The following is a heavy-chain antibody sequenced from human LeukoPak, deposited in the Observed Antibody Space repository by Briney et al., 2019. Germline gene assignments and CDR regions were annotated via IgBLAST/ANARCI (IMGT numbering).Heavy chain of an antibody. CDR1: GYTFTGYY. Sequence: ASVKVSCKASGYTFTGYYMHWVRQAPGQGLEWMGWINPNSGGTNYAQKFQGRVTMTRDTSISTAYMELSRLRSDDTAVYYCARDNAMIVVVAPYFDYWGQGTLVTVSS. CDR2: INPNSGGT. D-gene: IGHD3-22*01. CDR3: ARDNAMIVVVAPYFDY. J-gene: IGHJ4*02. V-gene: IGHV1-2*02.